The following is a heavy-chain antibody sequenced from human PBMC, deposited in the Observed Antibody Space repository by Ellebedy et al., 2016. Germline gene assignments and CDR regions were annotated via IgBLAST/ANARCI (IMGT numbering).Heavy chain of an antibody. Sequence: SETLSLTCTVSGGSISSGDYYWSWIRQHPGKGLEWIGYIYYSGSTYYNPSLKSRVTISVDTSKNQFSLKLSSVTAADTAVYYCAREGAKDSSLDYWGQGTLVTVSS. CDR1: GGSISSGDYY. V-gene: IGHV4-31*03. CDR3: AREGAKDSSLDY. CDR2: IYYSGST. D-gene: IGHD6-6*01. J-gene: IGHJ4*02.